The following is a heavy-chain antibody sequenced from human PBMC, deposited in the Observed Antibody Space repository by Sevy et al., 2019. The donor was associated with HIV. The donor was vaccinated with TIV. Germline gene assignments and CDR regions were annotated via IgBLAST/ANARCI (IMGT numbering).Heavy chain of an antibody. D-gene: IGHD6-13*01. J-gene: IGHJ3*02. Sequence: GGSLRLSCAASGFTFSSYSMNWVRQAPGKGLEWVSYISSSSSTIYYADSVEGRFTISRDNAKNSLYLQMNSLRAEDTAVYYCARDRDSSSWYMTADAFDIWGQGTMVTVSS. CDR1: GFTFSSYS. V-gene: IGHV3-48*01. CDR3: ARDRDSSSWYMTADAFDI. CDR2: ISSSSSTI.